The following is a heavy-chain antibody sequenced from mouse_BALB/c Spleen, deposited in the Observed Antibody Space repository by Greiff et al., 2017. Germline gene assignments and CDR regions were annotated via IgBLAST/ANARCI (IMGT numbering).Heavy chain of an antibody. D-gene: IGHD1-1*01. CDR2: ISDGGSYT. CDR3: ARDYYYGSSSFAY. J-gene: IGHJ3*01. CDR1: GFTFSDYY. Sequence: EVKVVESGGGLVKPGGSLKLSCAASGFTFSDYYMYWVRQTPEKRLEWVATISDGGSYTYYPDSVKGRFTISRDNAKNNLYLQMSSLKSEDTAMYYCARDYYYGSSSFAYWGQGTLVTVSA. V-gene: IGHV5-4*02.